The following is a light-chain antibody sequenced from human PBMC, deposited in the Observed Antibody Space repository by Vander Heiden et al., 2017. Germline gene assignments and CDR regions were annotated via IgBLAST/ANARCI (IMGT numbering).Light chain of an antibody. CDR1: QSVSSY. J-gene: IGKJ4*01. V-gene: IGKV3-11*01. Sequence: EIVLTQSPATLSLSPGERATLSCSASQSVSSYLAWYQQKPGQAPRLLIYDASNRATGIPARFSGSGSGTGFTLTISSLEPEDFAVYYCQQRSNWPLTFGGGTKVEIK. CDR2: DAS. CDR3: QQRSNWPLT.